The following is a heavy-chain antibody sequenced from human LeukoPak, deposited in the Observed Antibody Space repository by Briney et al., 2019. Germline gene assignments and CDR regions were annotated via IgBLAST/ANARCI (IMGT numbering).Heavy chain of an antibody. CDR3: ARRRCSGSSCQSYYFDF. Sequence: ASVNVSCKASEYTFTGYYMHWVGQAPCQGLEWMGWINPNTGDTNYAQKFQGRVTMTRDTSIITAYMELSRLRSDDTAVYYWARRRCSGSSCQSYYFDFWGQGTLVTVSS. D-gene: IGHD2-15*01. J-gene: IGHJ4*02. CDR1: EYTFTGYY. V-gene: IGHV1-2*02. CDR2: INPNTGDT.